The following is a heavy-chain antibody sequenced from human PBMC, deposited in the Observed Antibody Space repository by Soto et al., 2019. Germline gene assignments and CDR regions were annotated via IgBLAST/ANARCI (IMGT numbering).Heavy chain of an antibody. CDR2: IFSNDEK. D-gene: IGHD6-19*01. CDR1: GFSLSNARMG. CDR3: ARIRYSSDGGFDY. J-gene: IGHJ4*02. Sequence: SGPTLVNPTETLTLTCTVSGFSLSNARMGVSWIRQPPGKALEWLAHIFSNDEKSYSASLKSRLTISKDTSKSQVVLTMTNMDPVDTATYYCARIRYSSDGGFDYWGQGTLVTVSS. V-gene: IGHV2-26*01.